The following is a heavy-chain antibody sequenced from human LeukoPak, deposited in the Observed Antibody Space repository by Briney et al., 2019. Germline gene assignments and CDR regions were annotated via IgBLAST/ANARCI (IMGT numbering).Heavy chain of an antibody. V-gene: IGHV4-59*12. J-gene: IGHJ5*02. CDR1: GGSISSYY. D-gene: IGHD2-2*01. CDR3: ARVEYQLLFQGWFDP. Sequence: SETLSLTCTVSGGSISSYYWSWIRQPPGKGLEWIGYIYYSGSTYYNPSLKSRVTISVDTSKNQFSLKLSSVTAADTAVYYCARVEYQLLFQGWFDPWGQGTLVTVSS. CDR2: IYYSGST.